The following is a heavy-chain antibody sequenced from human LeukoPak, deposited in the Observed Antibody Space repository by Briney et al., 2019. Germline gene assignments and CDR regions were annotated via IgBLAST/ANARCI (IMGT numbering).Heavy chain of an antibody. J-gene: IGHJ5*02. CDR1: GYTFTGDQ. V-gene: IGHV1-2*02. D-gene: IGHD2/OR15-2a*01. Sequence: ASVKVSCKASGYTFTGDQIYWLRQAPGQGLEWVGWIKPSSGDTLYEQKFQGRVTMTRDKSISSAYMELSSLRSDDTAVYYCARKSAGFLTAWGQGTLVTVSS. CDR3: ARKSAGFLTA. CDR2: IKPSSGDT.